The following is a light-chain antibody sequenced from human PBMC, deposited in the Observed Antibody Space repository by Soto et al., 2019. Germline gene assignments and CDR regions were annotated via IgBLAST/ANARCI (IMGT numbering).Light chain of an antibody. J-gene: IGKJ3*01. CDR3: QQSYVGEFT. Sequence: DIQMTQSPSSLSASVGDRVTITCRASQSISSYLNWYQQKPGKAPKLLIYAASSLQSGVPSRFSGSGSGTDFTLAISSLQPEDFATYYCQQSYVGEFTFGPGTKVDIK. V-gene: IGKV1-39*01. CDR2: AAS. CDR1: QSISSY.